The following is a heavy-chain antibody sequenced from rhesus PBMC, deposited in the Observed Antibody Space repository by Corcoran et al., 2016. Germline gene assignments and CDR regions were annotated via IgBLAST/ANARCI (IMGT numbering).Heavy chain of an antibody. Sequence: QVQLQESGPGLVKPSETLSLTCAVSGYSISSGYGWRWIRQPPGKGLGWIGYIGGSRGSTNYNPSLKSRVTISKDTSKNQFSLKLSSVTAADTAVYYCARENSWNYFDYWGQGVLVTVSS. CDR2: IGGSRGST. V-gene: IGHV4-127*01. D-gene: IGHD1-1-1*01. CDR3: ARENSWNYFDY. CDR1: GYSISSGYG. J-gene: IGHJ4*01.